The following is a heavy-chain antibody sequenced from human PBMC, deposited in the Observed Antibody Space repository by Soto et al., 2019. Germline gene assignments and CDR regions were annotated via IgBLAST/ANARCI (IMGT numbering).Heavy chain of an antibody. D-gene: IGHD3-22*01. CDR2: IIPVFGTP. V-gene: IGHV1-69*12. CDR1: GGSLSNFG. CDR3: ARGDATKIVVTTYYAMDV. J-gene: IGHJ6*02. Sequence: QVQLVQSGAEVKKPGSSVKVSCTASGGSLSNFGISWVRQAPGQGLEWMGAIIPVFGTPNYAQKIQDRVTINADESTTTVYMEVRSLTSEDTAVYYCARGDATKIVVTTYYAMDVWGQGTTVTVSS.